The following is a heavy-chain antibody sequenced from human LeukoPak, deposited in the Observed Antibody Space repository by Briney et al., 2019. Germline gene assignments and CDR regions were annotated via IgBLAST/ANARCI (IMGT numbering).Heavy chain of an antibody. D-gene: IGHD6-19*01. CDR1: GGSISSYY. CDR3: ARDEARYSSGWYWYFDL. Sequence: PSETLSLTCTVSGGSISSYYWSWIRQPAGKGLEWIGRIYTSGSTNYNPSLKSRVTMSVDTSKNQFSLKLSSATAADTAVYYCARDEARYSSGWYWYFDLWGRGTLVTVSS. J-gene: IGHJ2*01. V-gene: IGHV4-4*07. CDR2: IYTSGST.